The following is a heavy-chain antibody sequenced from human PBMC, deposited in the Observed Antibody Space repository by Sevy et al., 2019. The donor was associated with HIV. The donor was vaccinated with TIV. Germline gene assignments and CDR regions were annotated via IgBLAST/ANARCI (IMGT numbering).Heavy chain of an antibody. CDR2: IRSKAYGGTT. CDR1: GFTFDDYT. CDR3: TRVEGAADWGMDV. V-gene: IGHV3-49*04. Sequence: GGSLRLSCRASGFTFDDYTMSWVRQAPGKGLEWVAFIRSKAYGGTTEYAASVKGRFTISRDESKSIPYLQMNSLKTEDTAVYYCTRVEGAADWGMDVWGQGTTVTVSS. D-gene: IGHD1-26*01. J-gene: IGHJ6*02.